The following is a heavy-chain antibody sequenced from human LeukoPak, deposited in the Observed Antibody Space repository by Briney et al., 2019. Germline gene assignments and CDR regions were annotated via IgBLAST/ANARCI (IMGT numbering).Heavy chain of an antibody. V-gene: IGHV3-30*18. CDR2: IPYDGSNK. Sequence: PGRSMRPSSAAAGFSLSSYCMHWVRQAANNGLGWVAVIPYDGSNKYYADSVKGGLTISRDNSKNTPYLQMNTLRAEGRTVYDCAKYTIGESPLGRGGNSLDYWGQGTLVTVSS. CDR3: AKYTIGESPLGRGGNSLDY. J-gene: IGHJ4*02. CDR1: GFSLSSYC. D-gene: IGHD1-7*01.